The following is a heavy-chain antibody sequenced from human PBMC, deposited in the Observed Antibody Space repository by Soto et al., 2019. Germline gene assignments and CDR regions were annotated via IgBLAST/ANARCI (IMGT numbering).Heavy chain of an antibody. D-gene: IGHD2-15*01. CDR3: VREPLYCSGGSCSIMGDAFDI. Sequence: EVQLVESGGGLVQPGGSLRLSCVASGFTVTEIYMNWVRQAPGKGLEWVSVTYNEFTDYADSVRGRFSISTDSSKNALYLQMNSLRAEDSAVYYCVREPLYCSGGSCSIMGDAFDIWGQGTMVTVSS. V-gene: IGHV3-66*01. CDR2: TYNEFT. J-gene: IGHJ3*02. CDR1: GFTVTEIY.